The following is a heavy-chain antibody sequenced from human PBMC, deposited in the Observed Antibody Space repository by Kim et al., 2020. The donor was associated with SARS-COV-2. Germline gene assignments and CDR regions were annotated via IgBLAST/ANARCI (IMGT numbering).Heavy chain of an antibody. D-gene: IGHD2-15*01. J-gene: IGHJ4*02. V-gene: IGHV4-31*03. CDR2: IYYSGST. CDR1: GGSISSGGYY. Sequence: SETLSLTCTVSGGSISSGGYYWSWIRQHPGKGLEWIGYIYYSGSTYYNPSLKSRVTISVDTSKTQFSLKLSSVTDADTAVYYCARGGSCYSCSGTDFDYWGQGTLGTVSS. CDR3: ARGGSCYSCSGTDFDY.